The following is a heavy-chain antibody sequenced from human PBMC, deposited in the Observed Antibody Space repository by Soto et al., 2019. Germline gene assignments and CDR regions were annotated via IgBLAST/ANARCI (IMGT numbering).Heavy chain of an antibody. J-gene: IGHJ3*02. CDR3: ASSLTYSGSWEGAFDI. CDR1: GGSIKNNY. V-gene: IGHV4-59*08. CDR2: IYYSAST. Sequence: QVQLQESGPGLVKPSETLSLTCTVSGGSIKNNYWTWIRQPPGKGLEWIGYIYYSASTNYNPSLKSRVTMSVDTSKHQFSLKLSSVTAADTAVYYCASSLTYSGSWEGAFDIWGQGTMVTVSS. D-gene: IGHD1-26*01.